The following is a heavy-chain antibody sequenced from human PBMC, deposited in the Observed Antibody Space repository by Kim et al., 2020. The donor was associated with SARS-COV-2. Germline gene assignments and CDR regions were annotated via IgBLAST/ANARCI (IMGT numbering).Heavy chain of an antibody. CDR3: ARPSSTSCPCYCMDV. D-gene: IGHD2-2*01. CDR2: INSDVSST. Sequence: GGSLRLSCAASGFTVSTYCMDWVRQAAGKVLGWVSCINSDVSSTNYAASVQGRSTIARDNAKNTLYLQMNSLRSEDTAVYYCARPSSTSCPCYCMDVWGEGTTVTVSS. CDR1: GFTVSTYC. V-gene: IGHV3-74*01. J-gene: IGHJ6*03.